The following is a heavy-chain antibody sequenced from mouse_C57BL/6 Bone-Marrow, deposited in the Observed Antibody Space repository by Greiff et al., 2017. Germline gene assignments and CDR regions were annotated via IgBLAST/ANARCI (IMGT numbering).Heavy chain of an antibody. V-gene: IGHV5-17*01. Sequence: EVHLVESGGGLVKPGGSLKLSCAASGFTFSDYGMHWVRQAPEKGLEWVAYISSGSSTIYYADTVKGRFTISRDNAKNTLFLQMTSQRSEDTAMYYCARSSYVRYFDVWGTGTTVTVSS. J-gene: IGHJ1*03. CDR3: ARSSYVRYFDV. D-gene: IGHD1-1*01. CDR1: GFTFSDYG. CDR2: ISSGSSTI.